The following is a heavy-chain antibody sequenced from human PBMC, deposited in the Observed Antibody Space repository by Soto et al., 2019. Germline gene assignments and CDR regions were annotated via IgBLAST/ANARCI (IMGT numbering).Heavy chain of an antibody. CDR2: IYQSGTA. V-gene: IGHV4-38-2*01. CDR1: ASSIRSHYY. Sequence: PSETLSLTCAVSASSIRSHYYWGWIRQPPGKGLEWIGSIYQSGTAYYNPSLKSRVTISVDTSKNEFSLNVNSVTAADTAVYYCATLNSFGSDYWGRGTLVTVSS. D-gene: IGHD5-18*01. CDR3: ATLNSFGSDY. J-gene: IGHJ4*02.